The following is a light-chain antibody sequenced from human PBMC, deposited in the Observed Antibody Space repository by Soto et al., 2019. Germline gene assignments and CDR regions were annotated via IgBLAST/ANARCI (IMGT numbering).Light chain of an antibody. CDR3: QQRSNWPLT. V-gene: IGKV3-11*01. CDR1: QTVSCQ. Sequence: EIVLTQSPATLSLSPGEGATLSCRASQTVSCQLAWYQQKPGQAPRLLIYDASNRATGIPARFSGSGSGTDFTLTISSLEPEDFAVYYCQQRSNWPLTFGGGTKVEIK. CDR2: DAS. J-gene: IGKJ4*01.